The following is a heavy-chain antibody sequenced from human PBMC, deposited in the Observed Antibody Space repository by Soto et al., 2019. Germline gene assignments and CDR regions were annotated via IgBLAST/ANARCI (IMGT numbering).Heavy chain of an antibody. CDR1: GGTFGSYA. D-gene: IGHD2-2*01. J-gene: IGHJ6*02. CDR3: ARSQGSSTSLEIYYYYYYGMDV. V-gene: IGHV1-69*01. Sequence: QVQLVQSGAEVKKPGSSVKVSCKASGGTFGSYAISWVRQAPGQGLEWMGGIIPIPGTANYAQKFQGRVTIDADETTSTAYMELGSLRSEDTAVYYCARSQGSSTSLEIYYYYYYGMDVWGQGTTVTVSS. CDR2: IIPIPGTA.